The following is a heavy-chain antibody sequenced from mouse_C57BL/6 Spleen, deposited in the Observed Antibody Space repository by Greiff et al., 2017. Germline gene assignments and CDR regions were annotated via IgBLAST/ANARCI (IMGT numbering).Heavy chain of an antibody. D-gene: IGHD1-1*01. CDR1: GYTFTSYD. V-gene: IGHV1-85*01. CDR3: ARGYYGSNCYVDV. J-gene: IGHJ1*03. Sequence: VQLQQSGPELVKPGASVKLSCKASGYTFTSYDIHWVKQRPGQGLEWIGWIYPRDGSTQYNEKFKGKDTLTVDTSANTAYMELHSLTSEDSAVYYCARGYYGSNCYVDVWGTGTTVTVSS. CDR2: IYPRDGST.